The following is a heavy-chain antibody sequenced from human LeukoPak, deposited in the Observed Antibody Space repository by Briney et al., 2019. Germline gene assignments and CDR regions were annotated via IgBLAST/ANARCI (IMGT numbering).Heavy chain of an antibody. J-gene: IGHJ3*02. D-gene: IGHD5-18*01. V-gene: IGHV4-59*01. CDR1: GGSISSYY. Sequence: PSETLSLTCTVSGGSISSYYWSWIRQPPGKGLEWIGYIHYSGSTNYNPSLKSRVTISVDTSKNQFSLKLSSVTAADTAVYYCARGPSGYSYGPPDAFDIWGQGTMVTVSS. CDR2: IHYSGST. CDR3: ARGPSGYSYGPPDAFDI.